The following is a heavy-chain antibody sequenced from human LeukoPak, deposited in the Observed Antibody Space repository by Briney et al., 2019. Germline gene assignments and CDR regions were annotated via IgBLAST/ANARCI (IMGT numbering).Heavy chain of an antibody. J-gene: IGHJ4*02. CDR3: ARRPYYTPKRYYFDY. CDR2: IYHSGST. CDR1: GYSISSGYY. Sequence: SETLSLTCTVSGYSISSGYYWGWIRQPPGKGLEWIGSIYHSGSTYYNPSLKSRVTISVDTSKNQFSLKLSSVTAADTAVYYCARRPYYTPKRYYFDYWGQGTLVTVSS. D-gene: IGHD2-2*02. V-gene: IGHV4-38-2*02.